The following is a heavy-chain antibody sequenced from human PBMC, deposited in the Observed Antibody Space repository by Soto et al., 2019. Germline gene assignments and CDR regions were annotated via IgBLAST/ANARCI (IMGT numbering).Heavy chain of an antibody. Sequence: QVHLVQSGAEVKKPGASVKVSCKPSGYTFTNNVIHWVRQAPGQRLEWMGWVNAGNDNTKWSREFLGRLTLTKDTSASTAYMGLSTLTSEDTAIYFCAREVPYGYSRFDYWGQGTLVTVSS. J-gene: IGHJ4*02. CDR2: VNAGNDNT. V-gene: IGHV1-3*01. CDR1: GYTFTNNV. CDR3: AREVPYGYSRFDY. D-gene: IGHD5-18*01.